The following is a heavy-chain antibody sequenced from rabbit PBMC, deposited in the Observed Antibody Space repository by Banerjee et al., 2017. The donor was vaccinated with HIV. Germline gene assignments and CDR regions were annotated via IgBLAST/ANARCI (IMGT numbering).Heavy chain of an antibody. CDR3: ARGYGGYGWTTRLAL. D-gene: IGHD6-1*01. CDR1: GFSFTNKYV. V-gene: IGHV1S45*01. CDR2: INTSTGNT. J-gene: IGHJ3*01. Sequence: QEQLEESGGDLVKPEGSLTLTCTASGFSFTNKYVMCWVRQAPGKGLEWIACINTSTGNTVYASWAKGRFTISKTSSTTVTLQMTSLTAADTATYFCARGYGGYGWTTRLALWGPGTLVTVS.